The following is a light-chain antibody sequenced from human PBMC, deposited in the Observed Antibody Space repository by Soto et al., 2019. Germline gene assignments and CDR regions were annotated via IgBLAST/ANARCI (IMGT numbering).Light chain of an antibody. J-gene: IGKJ1*01. Sequence: EIVLTQSPGTLSLSPGDTATLSCRASQSVTTNYVAWYQQKPGQAPRLFIYGASSRARGIPDRFSGRVSGTDYSLTIAGLEPEDFAVYYCQQYGSSPEVFGQGTKVDIK. CDR3: QQYGSSPEV. CDR2: GAS. CDR1: QSVTTNY. V-gene: IGKV3-20*01.